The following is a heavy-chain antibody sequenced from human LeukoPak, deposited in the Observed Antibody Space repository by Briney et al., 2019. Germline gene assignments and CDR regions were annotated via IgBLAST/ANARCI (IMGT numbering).Heavy chain of an antibody. CDR2: ISNSDDNT. J-gene: IGHJ4*02. CDR1: GLTFSNYA. D-gene: IGHD3-9*01. V-gene: IGHV3-23*01. CDR3: VKDHGWLLYS. Sequence: GGSLRLSCAASGLTFSNYAMSWVRQAPGKGLEWVSTISNSDDNTYYADSVKGRFTISRDNSKNTLYLQMNGLTAEDTARYYCVKDHGWLLYSWGQGTLVTVSS.